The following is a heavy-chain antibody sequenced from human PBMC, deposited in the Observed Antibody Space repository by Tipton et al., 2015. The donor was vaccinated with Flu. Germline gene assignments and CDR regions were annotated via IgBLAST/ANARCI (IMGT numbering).Heavy chain of an antibody. J-gene: IGHJ6*02. CDR1: GGSISSHY. D-gene: IGHD4-11*01. Sequence: TLSLTCTVSGGSISSHYWSWIRQPPGKGLEWIGYLSYSGSTNYKPSLKSRVTISVDTSKNQFSLKLSSVTAADTAVHYCARDYGNYGNGMDVWGQGTTVTVSS. CDR3: ARDYGNYGNGMDV. CDR2: LSYSGST. V-gene: IGHV4-59*11.